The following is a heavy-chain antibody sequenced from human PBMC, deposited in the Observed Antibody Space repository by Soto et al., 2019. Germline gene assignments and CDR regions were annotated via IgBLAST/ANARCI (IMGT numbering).Heavy chain of an antibody. CDR2: INPNSGAT. V-gene: IGHV1-2*02. Sequence: QVQLLQSGADVKKPGASVKVSCKASGYTFTGHNINWVRQAPGQGLEWMGWINPNSGATNYAQHFHDRVTMTRDTSVSTAYMELGRLRSDDTAVYYCARVASTWGSNAFDIWGQGTMVTVSS. J-gene: IGHJ3*02. D-gene: IGHD7-27*01. CDR1: GYTFTGHN. CDR3: ARVASTWGSNAFDI.